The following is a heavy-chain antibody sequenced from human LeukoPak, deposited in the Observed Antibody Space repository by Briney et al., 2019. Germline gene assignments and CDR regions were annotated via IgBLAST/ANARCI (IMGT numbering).Heavy chain of an antibody. Sequence: ASVKVSCKASGYTFTGYYMHWVRQAPGQGLEWMGWINPNSGGTNYAQKFQGWVTMTRDTSISTAYMELSRLRSDDTAVYYCARDLSAAGTSSYYYYYGMDVWGQGTTVTVSS. J-gene: IGHJ6*02. CDR2: INPNSGGT. V-gene: IGHV1-2*04. D-gene: IGHD6-13*01. CDR3: ARDLSAAGTSSYYYYYGMDV. CDR1: GYTFTGYY.